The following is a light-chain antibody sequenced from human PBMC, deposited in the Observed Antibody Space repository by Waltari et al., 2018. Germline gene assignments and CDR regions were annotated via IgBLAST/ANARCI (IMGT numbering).Light chain of an antibody. V-gene: IGKV1-NL1*01. CDR3: QQYYSTPQ. Sequence: DIQMTQSPSSLSASVGDRVTITCRASQGISNSLAWYQQKPEKAPKLLLYAASRLESGVPSRFSGSGSGTDYTLTISSLQPEDFATYYCQQYYSTPQFGQGTKLEIK. CDR2: AAS. J-gene: IGKJ2*01. CDR1: QGISNS.